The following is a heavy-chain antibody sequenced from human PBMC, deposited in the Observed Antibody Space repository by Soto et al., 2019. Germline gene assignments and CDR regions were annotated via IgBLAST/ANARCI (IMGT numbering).Heavy chain of an antibody. V-gene: IGHV6-1*01. CDR2: TYYRSKWYN. Sequence: SQTLSLTCAISGDRVSSNSAAWNWLRQSPSRGLEWLGRTYYRSKWYNDYAVSVKSRITINPDTSKNQVSLQLNSVTPEDTAVYYCARAVRVRGVIYLYAVDIWGQGTMVTVSS. CDR1: GDRVSSNSAA. D-gene: IGHD3-10*01. CDR3: ARAVRVRGVIYLYAVDI. J-gene: IGHJ3*02.